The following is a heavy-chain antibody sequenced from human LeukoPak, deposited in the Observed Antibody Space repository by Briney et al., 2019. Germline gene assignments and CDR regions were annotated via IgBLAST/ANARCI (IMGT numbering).Heavy chain of an antibody. V-gene: IGHV3-48*03. CDR1: GFTFSSYE. CDR2: ISSSGSTI. CDR3: ARVEGYGDYPYYFDY. D-gene: IGHD4-17*01. Sequence: GGSLRLSCAASGFTFSSYEMNWVRQVPGKGLEWVSYISSSGSTIYYADSVKGRFTISRDNAKNSLYLQMNSLRAEDTAVYYCARVEGYGDYPYYFDYWGQGTLVTVSS. J-gene: IGHJ4*02.